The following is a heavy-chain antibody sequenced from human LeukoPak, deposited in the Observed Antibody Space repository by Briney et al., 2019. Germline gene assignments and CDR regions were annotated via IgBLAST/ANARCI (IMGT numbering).Heavy chain of an antibody. V-gene: IGHV1-69*05. CDR2: IIPIFGTA. CDR3: ASKSTGYSSSWRLDGFDY. D-gene: IGHD6-13*01. Sequence: SVKVSCKASGGTFSSYAISWVRQAPGQGLEWMGGIIPIFGTANYAQKFQGRVTITTDEFTSTAYMELSSLRSEDTAVYYCASKSTGYSSSWRLDGFDYWGQGTLVTVSS. CDR1: GGTFSSYA. J-gene: IGHJ4*02.